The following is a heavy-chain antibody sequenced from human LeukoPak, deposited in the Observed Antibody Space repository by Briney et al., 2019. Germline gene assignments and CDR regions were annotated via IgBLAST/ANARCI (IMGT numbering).Heavy chain of an antibody. CDR1: GGSISSYY. V-gene: IGHV4-59*01. CDR3: ARWGSCGGDCYMYYFDS. D-gene: IGHD2-21*02. CDR2: IYYSGST. J-gene: IGHJ4*02. Sequence: SETLSLTCTVSGGSISSYYWSWIRQPPGKGLERIGYIYYSGSTNYNPSLKSRVTISVDTSKNQFSLKLSSVTAADTAVYYCARWGSCGGDCYMYYFDSWGQGTLVTVSS.